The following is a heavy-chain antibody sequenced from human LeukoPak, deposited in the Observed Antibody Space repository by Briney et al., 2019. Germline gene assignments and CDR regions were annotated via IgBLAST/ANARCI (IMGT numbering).Heavy chain of an antibody. J-gene: IGHJ4*02. Sequence: GASVKVSCKASGGTFSSYAISWVRQAPGQGLEWMGGIIPIFGTANYAQKFQGRVTITADESTSTAYMELSSLRSEDTAVYYCAREATVTTPYFDYWGQGTLVTVSS. CDR1: GGTFSSYA. D-gene: IGHD4-17*01. V-gene: IGHV1-69*13. CDR3: AREATVTTPYFDY. CDR2: IIPIFGTA.